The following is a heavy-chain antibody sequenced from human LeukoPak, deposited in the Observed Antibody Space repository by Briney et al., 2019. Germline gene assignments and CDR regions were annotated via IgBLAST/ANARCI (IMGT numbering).Heavy chain of an antibody. Sequence: SSETLSFTCTGFGFSISSYYWSWLRQPPGKGLEGIGYIYSSGSTNYNPSLRSRVTISVDTSKNEFTLKRRSAHAAETAVYYGSRVVKGRYCSSTSCLLFAPWRQGTLVTVPS. CDR3: SRVVKGRYCSSTSCLLFAP. CDR1: GFSISSYY. CDR2: IYSSGST. V-gene: IGHV4-4*09. D-gene: IGHD2-2*01. J-gene: IGHJ5*02.